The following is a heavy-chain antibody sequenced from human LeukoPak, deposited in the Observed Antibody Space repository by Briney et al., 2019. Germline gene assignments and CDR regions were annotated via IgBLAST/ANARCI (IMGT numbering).Heavy chain of an antibody. V-gene: IGHV4-59*01. D-gene: IGHD7-27*01. CDR1: GGSISGYY. CDR3: ARALGSYYYYAMDV. CDR2: IYYSGST. Sequence: PSETLSLTCTVSGGSISGYYWSWTRQPPGKGLEWIGYIYYSGSTNYNPSLKSRVTISVDTSKNQFSLKLSSVTAADTAVYYCARALGSYYYYAMDVWGQGTTVTVSS. J-gene: IGHJ6*02.